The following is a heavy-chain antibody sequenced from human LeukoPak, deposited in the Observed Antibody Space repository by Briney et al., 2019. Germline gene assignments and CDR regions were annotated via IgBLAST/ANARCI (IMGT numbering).Heavy chain of an antibody. D-gene: IGHD2-21*01. CDR1: GGTFSSYA. J-gene: IGHJ3*02. V-gene: IGHV1-69*13. CDR2: IIPIFGTA. Sequence: SVKVSCKASGGTFSSYAISWVRQAPGQGLEWMGGIIPIFGTANYAQKFQGRVTITADESTSTAYMELSSLRSEDAAVYYCARGLIPPRSFGDMLLGAFDIWGQGTMVTVSS. CDR3: ARGLIPPRSFGDMLLGAFDI.